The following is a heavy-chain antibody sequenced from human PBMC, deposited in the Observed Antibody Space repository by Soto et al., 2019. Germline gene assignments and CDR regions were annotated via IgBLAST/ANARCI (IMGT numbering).Heavy chain of an antibody. D-gene: IGHD6-13*01. CDR3: TGEADYFDY. Sequence: EVQLLESGGGLVQPGGSLRLSCAASGLTFSRFAMTWVRQAPGKGLEWVSGISDSGENTYYADSVKGRFAISRDNSRSPHYLQMNSLRAKDTAVYYCTGEADYFDYWCPGTLVTVSS. J-gene: IGHJ4*02. CDR2: ISDSGENT. CDR1: GLTFSRFA. V-gene: IGHV3-23*01.